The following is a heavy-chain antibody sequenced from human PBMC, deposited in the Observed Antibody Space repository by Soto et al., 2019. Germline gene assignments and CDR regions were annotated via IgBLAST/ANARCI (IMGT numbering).Heavy chain of an antibody. CDR1: GGTFSSYT. D-gene: IGHD3-9*01. J-gene: IGHJ6*02. CDR2: IIPILGIA. V-gene: IGHV1-69*02. CDR3: ARGITEYDILMTPYYYYGMDV. Sequence: QVQLVQSGAAVKKPGSSVKVSCKASGGTFSSYTISWVRQAPGQGPEWMGSIIPILGIANYAQKLQGRVTITADKSTSTAYMELSSLRSEDTAVYYCARGITEYDILMTPYYYYGMDVWGQGTTVTVSS.